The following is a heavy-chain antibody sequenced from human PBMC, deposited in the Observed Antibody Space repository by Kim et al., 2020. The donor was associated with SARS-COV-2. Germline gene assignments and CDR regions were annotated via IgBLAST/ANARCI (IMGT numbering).Heavy chain of an antibody. CDR3: ARERGLLRGDAFDI. D-gene: IGHD3-16*01. CDR2: IYTNGNT. Sequence: SETLSLTCTVSGDSISNFYWTWIRQSAGKGLEWIGCIYTNGNTNYNPSLQSRVTMSVDTSKNQFSLKLNSVTAADTAMYYCARERGLLRGDAFDIWGQGTVVTVSS. J-gene: IGHJ3*02. CDR1: GDSISNFY. V-gene: IGHV4-4*07.